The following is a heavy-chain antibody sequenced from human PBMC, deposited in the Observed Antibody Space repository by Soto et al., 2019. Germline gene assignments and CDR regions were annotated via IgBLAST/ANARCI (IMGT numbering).Heavy chain of an antibody. CDR2: MNPNSGNT. J-gene: IGHJ6*03. D-gene: IGHD3-16*01. CDR3: ARRGTNYYYYYYMDV. CDR1: GYTFTSYD. Sequence: ASVKVSWKASGYTFTSYDINWVRQATGQGLEWMGWMNPNSGNTGYAQKFQGRVTMTRNTSISTAYMELSSLRSEDTAVYYCARRGTNYYYYYYMDVWGKGTTVTVSS. V-gene: IGHV1-8*01.